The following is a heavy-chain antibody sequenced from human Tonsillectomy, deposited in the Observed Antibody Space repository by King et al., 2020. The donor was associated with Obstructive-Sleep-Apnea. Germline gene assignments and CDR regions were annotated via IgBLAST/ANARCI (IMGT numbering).Heavy chain of an antibody. CDR1: GGSISNYY. Sequence: QLQESGPGLVKPSETLSLTCTVSGGSISNYYWSWIRQPPGKGLEWIGYIYYSGSTHSNPSLKSRFTISVDTSKNQFSLKLSSVTAADTAVFYCARHRSGSYYIFDYWGQGTLVTVSS. CDR3: ARHRSGSYYIFDY. D-gene: IGHD1-26*01. CDR2: IYYSGST. J-gene: IGHJ4*02. V-gene: IGHV4-59*08.